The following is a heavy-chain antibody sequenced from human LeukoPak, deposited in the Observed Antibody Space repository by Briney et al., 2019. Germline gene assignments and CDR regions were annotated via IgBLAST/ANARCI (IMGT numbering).Heavy chain of an antibody. CDR3: AKDRPVGGIPAEYFQH. Sequence: GGSLRLSCAASGFTFSSYAMSWVRQAPGKGLEWVSAISGSGGSTYYADSVKGRFTISRDNSKDTLYLQMNSLRAEDTAVYYCAKDRPVGGIPAEYFQHWGQGTLVTVSS. V-gene: IGHV3-23*01. CDR1: GFTFSSYA. CDR2: ISGSGGST. J-gene: IGHJ1*01. D-gene: IGHD3-16*02.